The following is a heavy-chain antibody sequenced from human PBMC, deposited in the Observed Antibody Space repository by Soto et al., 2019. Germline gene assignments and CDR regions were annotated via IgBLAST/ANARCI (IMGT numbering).Heavy chain of an antibody. CDR3: ARHPSGYYYFDY. Sequence: ASVKVSCKASGYTFTRYTMNWVRQAPGQRLEWMGWINPDNGNTKSSQKFQDRVIITRDTSASTAYMDLSSLRSEDTAVYYCARHPSGYYYFDYWGQGTLVTVSS. CDR1: GYTFTRYT. CDR2: INPDNGNT. J-gene: IGHJ4*02. D-gene: IGHD3-22*01. V-gene: IGHV1-3*01.